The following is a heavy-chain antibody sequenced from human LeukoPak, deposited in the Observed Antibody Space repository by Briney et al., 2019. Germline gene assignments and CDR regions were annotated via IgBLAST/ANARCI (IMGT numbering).Heavy chain of an antibody. V-gene: IGHV3-74*01. Sequence: GGSLRLSCAASGNYWMHWVRQAPGKGLVWVSHINSDGSWTSYADSVKGRFTISKDNAKNTVYLQMNGLREEDTAVYYCVRDFRSADYWGQGTLVTVSS. CDR3: VRDFRSADY. CDR1: GNYW. J-gene: IGHJ4*02. CDR2: INSDGSWT.